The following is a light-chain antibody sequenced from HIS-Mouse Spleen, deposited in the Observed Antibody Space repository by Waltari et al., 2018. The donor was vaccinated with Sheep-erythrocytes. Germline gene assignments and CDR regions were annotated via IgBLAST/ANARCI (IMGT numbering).Light chain of an antibody. Sequence: QSALTQPRSVSGSPGQSVTISCTGTSSDVGGYNYVSWYQQHPGKAPKPMIYEFSKRPSGVPDRFSGSKSGNTASLTISGLQAEDEADYYCCSYAGSYNHVFATGTKVTVL. CDR2: EFS. J-gene: IGLJ1*01. CDR1: SSDVGGYNY. V-gene: IGLV2-11*01. CDR3: CSYAGSYNHV.